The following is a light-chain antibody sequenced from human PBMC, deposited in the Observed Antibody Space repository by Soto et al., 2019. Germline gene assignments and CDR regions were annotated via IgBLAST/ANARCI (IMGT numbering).Light chain of an antibody. V-gene: IGKV1-39*01. CDR2: VAS. Sequence: DLQMTQSRSSLSASLGDRVTIXCRASQSSINFLKWHQQNRGTAPKLLISVASSMQGGGPSRFSGSGSGTDFSRTISSLQPEDFATYYCQQSYNTPWTFGQGTKVDIK. CDR3: QQSYNTPWT. CDR1: QSSINF. J-gene: IGKJ1*01.